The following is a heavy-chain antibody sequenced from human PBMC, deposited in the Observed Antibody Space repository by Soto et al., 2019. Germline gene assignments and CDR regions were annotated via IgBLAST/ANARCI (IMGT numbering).Heavy chain of an antibody. V-gene: IGHV3-30*18. J-gene: IGHJ4*02. CDR2: ISYDGSNK. CDR3: AKESPEDIVAPAYFDY. CDR1: GFTFSSYG. Sequence: GGSLRLSCAASGFTFSSYGMHWVRQAPGKGLEWVAVISYDGSNKYYADSVKGRFTISRDNSKNTLYLQMNSLRAEDTAVYYCAKESPEDIVAPAYFDYWGQGTLVTVSS. D-gene: IGHD5-12*01.